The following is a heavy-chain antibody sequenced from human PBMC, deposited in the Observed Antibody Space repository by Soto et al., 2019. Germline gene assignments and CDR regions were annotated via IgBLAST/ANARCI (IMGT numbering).Heavy chain of an antibody. CDR3: ARVRRDSITFFHYVMDF. V-gene: IGHV5-51*01. D-gene: IGHD3-10*01. Sequence: ESLTLSCKGSGHGFPTHWIVWVPQMPGKGLEWMGIINPDDSDTGYSRSFQGQVPISADDCISTAYLEWSSLKASDTAMYYCARVRRDSITFFHYVMDFRGSGPTGIVSS. CDR2: INPDDSDT. J-gene: IGHJ6*04. CDR1: GHGFPTHW.